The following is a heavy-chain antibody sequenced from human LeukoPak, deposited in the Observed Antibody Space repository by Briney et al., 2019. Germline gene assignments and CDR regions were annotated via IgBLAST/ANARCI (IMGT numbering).Heavy chain of an antibody. D-gene: IGHD6-13*01. Sequence: SETLSLTCAVYGGSFSGYYWGWIRQPPGKGLEWIGEINHSGSTNYSPSLKSRVTISVDTSKNQFSLKLSSVTAADTAVYYCARGRQQLPLDYWGQGTLVTVSS. CDR1: GGSFSGYY. J-gene: IGHJ4*02. CDR2: INHSGST. V-gene: IGHV4-34*01. CDR3: ARGRQQLPLDY.